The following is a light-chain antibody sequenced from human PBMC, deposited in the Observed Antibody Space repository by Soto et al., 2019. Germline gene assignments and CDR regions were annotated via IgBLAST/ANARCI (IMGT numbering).Light chain of an antibody. CDR3: QQYYSTPYT. CDR1: QSLLYSSNNKNY. J-gene: IGKJ2*01. V-gene: IGKV4-1*01. CDR2: WAS. Sequence: DIVMTQSPDSLAVSLGERATINCKSSQSLLYSSNNKNYLAWYQQKPGQPPKLLIYWASTRESGVPDRFSGSGSGTDFTLTSSSLQAEDVAVYFCQQYYSTPYTFGQGTKLEIK.